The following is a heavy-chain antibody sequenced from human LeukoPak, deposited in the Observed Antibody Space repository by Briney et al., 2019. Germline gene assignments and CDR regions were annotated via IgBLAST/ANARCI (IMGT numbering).Heavy chain of an antibody. CDR3: ARVGIAKFDY. D-gene: IGHD2-21*01. CDR1: VFTFISYA. V-gene: IGHV3-64*01. CDR2: ISSNGGST. J-gene: IGHJ4*02. Sequence: PGGSLRLSCAASVFTFISYAMHWVRQAPGKGLEYVSAISSNGGSTYYANSVKGRFTISIDNSKNTLYLQMGSLRAEDMAVYYFARVGIAKFDYWGQGTLVTVSS.